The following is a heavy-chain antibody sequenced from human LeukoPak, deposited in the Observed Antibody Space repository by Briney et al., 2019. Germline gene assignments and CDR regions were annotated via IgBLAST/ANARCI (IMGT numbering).Heavy chain of an antibody. D-gene: IGHD3-9*01. Sequence: PGGSLRLSCAASGFTFSSYAMSWVRQAPGKGREWVSAISGSGGSTYYADSVKGRFTISRDNSKNTLYLQMNSLRAEDTAVYYCAKVNYDILTGYRNYFDYWGQGTLVTVSS. CDR3: AKVNYDILTGYRNYFDY. J-gene: IGHJ4*02. V-gene: IGHV3-23*01. CDR1: GFTFSSYA. CDR2: ISGSGGST.